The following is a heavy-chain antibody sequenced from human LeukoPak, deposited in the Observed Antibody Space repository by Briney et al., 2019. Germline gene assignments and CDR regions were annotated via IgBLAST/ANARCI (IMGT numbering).Heavy chain of an antibody. CDR1: GGTFSRNA. CDR3: ARASGEYQLPIERYYYYYGMDV. CDR2: IIPIFGTT. Sequence: ASVKVSCKASGGTFSRNAISWVRQAPGQGLEWMGGIIPIFGTTNYAQKFQGRVTITADESTSTVYMELSSLRSEDTAVYYCARASGEYQLPIERYYYYYGMDVWGQGTTVTVSS. J-gene: IGHJ6*02. D-gene: IGHD2-2*01. V-gene: IGHV1-69*13.